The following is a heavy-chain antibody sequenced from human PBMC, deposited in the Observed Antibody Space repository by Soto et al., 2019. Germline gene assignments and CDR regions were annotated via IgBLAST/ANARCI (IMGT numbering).Heavy chain of an antibody. CDR3: AWGDDYVWGSYRYRSDY. V-gene: IGHV1-69*13. CDR2: IIPIFGTA. CDR1: GGTFSSYA. Sequence: SVKVSCKASGGTFSSYAISWVRQSPGQGLEWMGGIIPIFGTANYAQKFQGRVTITADESTSTAYMELSSLRSEDTAVYYCAWGDDYVWGSYRYRSDYWGQGTLVTVSS. J-gene: IGHJ4*02. D-gene: IGHD3-16*02.